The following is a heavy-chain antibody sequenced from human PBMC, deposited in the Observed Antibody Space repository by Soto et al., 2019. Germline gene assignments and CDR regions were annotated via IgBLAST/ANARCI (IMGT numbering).Heavy chain of an antibody. V-gene: IGHV1-69*13. Sequence: GASVKVSCKASGGTFSSYAISWVRQAPGQGLEWMGGIIPIFGTANYAQKFQGRVTVTADESTSTAYMELSSLRSEDTAVYYCARPISVPAAIAHRNYYYYGMDVWGQGTTVTVSS. J-gene: IGHJ6*02. CDR3: ARPISVPAAIAHRNYYYYGMDV. CDR1: GGTFSSYA. D-gene: IGHD2-2*02. CDR2: IIPIFGTA.